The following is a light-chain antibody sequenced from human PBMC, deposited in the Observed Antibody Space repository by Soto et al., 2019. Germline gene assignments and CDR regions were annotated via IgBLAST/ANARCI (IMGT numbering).Light chain of an antibody. CDR2: DAS. CDR3: QQRSNWPPVT. CDR1: QSVSSY. V-gene: IGKV3-11*01. J-gene: IGKJ4*01. Sequence: EIVLTQSPATLSLSPGERATLSCRASQSVSSYLAWYQQKPGQAPRLLIYDASNRATGIPARFSGSGSGTDFTPTISSLEPEEFAIYYCQQRSNWPPVTFGGGTKVEIK.